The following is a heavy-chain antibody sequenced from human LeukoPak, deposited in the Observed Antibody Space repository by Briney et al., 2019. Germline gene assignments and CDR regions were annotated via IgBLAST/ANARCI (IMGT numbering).Heavy chain of an antibody. Sequence: ASVKVSCKASGYTFTGYYLHWVRQAPGQGLEWMGWIYPKTGGTSYAQKFQGRVTMARDTSISTAYMELIGLRSDDTAVYYCAGPWDQVGFDPWGQGTLVSVSS. D-gene: IGHD1-26*01. CDR1: GYTFTGYY. J-gene: IGHJ5*02. CDR2: IYPKTGGT. V-gene: IGHV1-2*02. CDR3: AGPWDQVGFDP.